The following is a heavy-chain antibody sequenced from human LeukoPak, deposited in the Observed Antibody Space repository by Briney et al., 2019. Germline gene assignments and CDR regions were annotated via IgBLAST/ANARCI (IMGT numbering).Heavy chain of an antibody. V-gene: IGHV4-59*01. J-gene: IGHJ3*02. Sequence: PSETLSLTCTVSGGSISSYYWSWIRQPPGKGLEWIGYIYYSGSTNYNPSLKSRVTISVDTSKNQFSLKLSSVTAADTAVYYCARVGPTTDDALDIWGQGTMVTVSS. CDR3: ARVGPTTDDALDI. CDR2: IYYSGST. CDR1: GGSISSYY. D-gene: IGHD1-26*01.